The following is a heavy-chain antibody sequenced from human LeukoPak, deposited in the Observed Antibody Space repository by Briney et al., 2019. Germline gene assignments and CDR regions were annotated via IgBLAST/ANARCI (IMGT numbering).Heavy chain of an antibody. Sequence: GESLKISCEASGYSFTNYWIGWVRQMPGKGLEWMGIIYPDDSDTKYSPSFQGQVTISADKSISTAYLQWSSLKAADTAMYYCARSRDSSGYYYLIWGQGTLVTVSS. J-gene: IGHJ4*02. V-gene: IGHV5-51*01. D-gene: IGHD3-22*01. CDR1: GYSFTNYW. CDR2: IYPDDSDT. CDR3: ARSRDSSGYYYLI.